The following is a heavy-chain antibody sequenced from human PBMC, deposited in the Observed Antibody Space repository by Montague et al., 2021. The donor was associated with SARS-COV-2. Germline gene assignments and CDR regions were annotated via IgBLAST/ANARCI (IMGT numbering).Heavy chain of an antibody. D-gene: IGHD3-10*01. CDR1: GFTFSSYA. J-gene: IGHJ3*02. CDR3: ARAAQKQYVLLWFGELLRDAFDI. CDR2: ISYVGSNK. V-gene: IGHV3-30-3*01. Sequence: SLRLSCAASGFTFSSYAMHWVRQAPGKGLEWVAVISYVGSNKYYSDSVKGRFTISRDNSKNTLYLQMNSLRAEDTAVYYCARAAQKQYVLLWFGELLRDAFDIWGQGTMVTVSS.